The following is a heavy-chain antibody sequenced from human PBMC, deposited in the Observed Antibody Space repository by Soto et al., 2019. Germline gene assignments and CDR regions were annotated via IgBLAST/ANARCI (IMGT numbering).Heavy chain of an antibody. Sequence: QVQLVESGGGVVQPGRSLRLSCAASGFTFSSYAMYWVRQAPGKGLEWVAVISYDGSNKYYADSVKGRFTISRDNSKNTLYLQMNSLSAEDTAVYYCARGEDYNYYFDYWGQGTLVTVSS. J-gene: IGHJ4*02. CDR1: GFTFSSYA. CDR3: ARGEDYNYYFDY. D-gene: IGHD1-1*01. V-gene: IGHV3-30-3*01. CDR2: ISYDGSNK.